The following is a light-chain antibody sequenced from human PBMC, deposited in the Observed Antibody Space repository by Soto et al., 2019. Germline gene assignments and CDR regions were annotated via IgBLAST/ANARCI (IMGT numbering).Light chain of an antibody. V-gene: IGKV3-20*01. CDR2: GAS. CDR3: QQYDSSPVT. Sequence: EIVLTQSPGTLSLSPGERATLSCRASQSVSSSYLAWYQQKPGQAPRLLIYGASSRATGIPDRFSGSGSGTDSTITISRQEPEDFALYYYQQYDSSPVTFGQGTKVEIK. J-gene: IGKJ1*01. CDR1: QSVSSSY.